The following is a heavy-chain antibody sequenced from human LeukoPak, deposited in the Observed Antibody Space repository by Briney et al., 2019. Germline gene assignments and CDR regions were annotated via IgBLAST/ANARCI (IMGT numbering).Heavy chain of an antibody. CDR1: GGSISSYY. J-gene: IGHJ6*03. Sequence: SETLSLTCTVSGGSISSYYWSWLRQPAGKGLVWIGRIYTSGRTNYNASLRSRVTMSVDTSKNQSSLKLSSVTAADTAVYYCARVGNIVVGDYYYMDVWGKGTTVTVSS. CDR2: IYTSGRT. V-gene: IGHV4-4*07. CDR3: ARVGNIVVGDYYYMDV. D-gene: IGHD2-2*01.